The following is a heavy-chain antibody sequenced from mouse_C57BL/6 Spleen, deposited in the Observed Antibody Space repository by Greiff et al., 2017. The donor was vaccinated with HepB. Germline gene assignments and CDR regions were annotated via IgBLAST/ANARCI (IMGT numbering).Heavy chain of an antibody. Sequence: VQLQQSGPVLVKPGASVKMSCKASGYTFTDSYMNWVKQSHGKSLEWIGVINPYNGGTSYNQKFKGKATLTVDTSSSTAYMELNSLTSEDSAVYYCAPFYGSSSYYFDYWGQGTTLTVSS. J-gene: IGHJ2*01. CDR2: INPYNGGT. D-gene: IGHD1-1*01. CDR1: GYTFTDSY. CDR3: APFYGSSSYYFDY. V-gene: IGHV1-19*01.